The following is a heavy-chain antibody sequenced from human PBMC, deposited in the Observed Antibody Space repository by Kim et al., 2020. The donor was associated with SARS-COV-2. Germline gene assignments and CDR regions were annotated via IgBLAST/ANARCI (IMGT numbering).Heavy chain of an antibody. V-gene: IGHV3-23*01. D-gene: IGHD3-10*01. J-gene: IGHJ4*02. CDR3: AKDLRGGFVSACDY. Sequence: ADSVKGRFTISRDNSKNTLYLQMNSLRAEDTAVYYCAKDLRGGFVSACDYWGQGTLVTVSS.